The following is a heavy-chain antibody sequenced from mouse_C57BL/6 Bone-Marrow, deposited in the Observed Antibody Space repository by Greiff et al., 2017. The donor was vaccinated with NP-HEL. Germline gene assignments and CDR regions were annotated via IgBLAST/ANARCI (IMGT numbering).Heavy chain of an antibody. CDR3: TNDYQAWFAY. J-gene: IGHJ3*01. V-gene: IGHV1-15*01. D-gene: IGHD2-4*01. CDR2: IDPETGGT. CDR1: GYTFTDYE. Sequence: VQLQQSGAELVRPGASVTLSCKASGYTFTDYEMHWVKQTPVHGLEWIGAIDPETGGTAYNQKFKGKAILTADKSSSTAYMELRSLTSEDSAVYYCTNDYQAWFAYWGQGTLVTVSA.